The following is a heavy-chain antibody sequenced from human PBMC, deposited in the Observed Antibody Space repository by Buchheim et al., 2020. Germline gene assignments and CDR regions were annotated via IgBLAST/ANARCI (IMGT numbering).Heavy chain of an antibody. Sequence: EVQLMESGGGLVKPGGSLRLSCAASGFTFSSYSMNWVRQAPGKGLEWVSSISSSSSYIYYADSVKGRFPISRDNAKNSLSLQMNSLRAEDTAVYYCARGGAAAGFNWFDPWGQGTL. CDR2: ISSSSSYI. J-gene: IGHJ5*02. CDR1: GFTFSSYS. CDR3: ARGGAAAGFNWFDP. D-gene: IGHD6-13*01. V-gene: IGHV3-21*01.